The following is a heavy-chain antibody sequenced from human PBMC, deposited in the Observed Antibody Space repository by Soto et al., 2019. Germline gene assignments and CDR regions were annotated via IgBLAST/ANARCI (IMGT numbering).Heavy chain of an antibody. CDR1: GGSVSSGSYY. V-gene: IGHV4-61*01. D-gene: IGHD2-2*01. CDR2: IYYSGST. Sequence: QVQLQESGPGLVKPSETLSLTCTVSGGSVSSGSYYWSWIRQPPGKGLEWIGYIYYSGSTNYNPSLQSRVTISVDTSKNQFSLKLSSVTAADTAVYYCARAGPAAIIWGQGTLVTVSS. J-gene: IGHJ4*02. CDR3: ARAGPAAII.